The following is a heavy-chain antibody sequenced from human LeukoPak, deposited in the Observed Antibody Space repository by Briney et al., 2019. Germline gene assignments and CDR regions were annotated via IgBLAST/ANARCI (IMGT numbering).Heavy chain of an antibody. V-gene: IGHV3-30*02. CDR2: IRYDGSNK. D-gene: IGHD2-2*01. CDR3: AKDLVTVMGVVVPAAIGDAFDI. CDR1: GFTFSSYS. Sequence: PGGSLRLSCAASGFTFSSYSMNWVRQAPGKGLEWVAFIRYDGSNKYYADSVKGRFTISRDNSKNTLYLQMNSLRAEDTAVYYCAKDLVTVMGVVVPAAIGDAFDIWGQGTMVTVSS. J-gene: IGHJ3*02.